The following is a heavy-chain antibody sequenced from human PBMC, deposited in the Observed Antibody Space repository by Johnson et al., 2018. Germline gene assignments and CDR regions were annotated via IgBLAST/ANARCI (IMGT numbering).Heavy chain of an antibody. D-gene: IGHD5-24*01. CDR2: IYPGDSDT. CDR1: GYSFTSYW. V-gene: IGHV5-51*01. Sequence: VQLVESGAEVKKPGESLKISCKGSGYSFTSYWIGWVRQMPGKGLEWMGIIYPGDSDTRYSPSFQGQVTISADKSISTAYLQWSSLEASDTAIYYCARMASMDYYDYYDMDVWGKGTTVTVSS. CDR3: ARMASMDYYDYYDMDV. J-gene: IGHJ6*03.